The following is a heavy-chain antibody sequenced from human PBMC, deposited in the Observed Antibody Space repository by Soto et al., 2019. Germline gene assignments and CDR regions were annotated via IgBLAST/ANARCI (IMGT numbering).Heavy chain of an antibody. D-gene: IGHD6-19*01. CDR1: GGSVSSGSYY. CDR3: ARVSIAVAGTNGMDV. J-gene: IGHJ6*02. CDR2: IYYSGST. V-gene: IGHV4-61*01. Sequence: LSLTCTVSGGSVSSGSYYWSWIRQPPGKGLEWIGYIYYSGSTNYNPSLKSRVTISVDTSKNQFSLKLSSVTAADTAVYYCARVSIAVAGTNGMDVWGQGTTVTVSS.